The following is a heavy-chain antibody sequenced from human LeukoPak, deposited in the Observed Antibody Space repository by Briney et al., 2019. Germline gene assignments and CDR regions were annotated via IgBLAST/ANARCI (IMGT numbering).Heavy chain of an antibody. J-gene: IGHJ4*02. CDR1: GFTFSAYA. D-gene: IGHD6-19*01. CDR2: INSNGGST. V-gene: IGHV3-64*01. CDR3: AKPQWLAQEGFDY. Sequence: PGGSLRLSCAASGFTFSAYAMHWVRQAPGKRLEYVSSINSNGGSTYYANSVRGRFAVSRDNSKNTLYLQIDSLRAEDMAVYFCAKPQWLAQEGFDYWGQGTLVTVSS.